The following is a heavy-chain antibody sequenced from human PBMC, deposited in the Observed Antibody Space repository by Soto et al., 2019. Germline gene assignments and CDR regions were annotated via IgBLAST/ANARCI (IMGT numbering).Heavy chain of an antibody. Sequence: EVQLVESGGGLVQPGGSLRLSCAASGIIFTNYWMHWVRQAPGKGLVWGSRIDNDGSGTSYADSVKGRFTISRDNAKNTVYLQMTSLRAADTAVYSCTTVFEYWGPGTLVTVSS. CDR2: IDNDGSGT. CDR3: TTVFEY. CDR1: GIIFTNYW. J-gene: IGHJ4*02. V-gene: IGHV3-74*01.